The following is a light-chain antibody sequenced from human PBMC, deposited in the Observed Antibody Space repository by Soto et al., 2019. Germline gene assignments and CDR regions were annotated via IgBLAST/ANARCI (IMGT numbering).Light chain of an antibody. Sequence: EIVLTQSPGTLSLSPGERATLSCRASQSVSSSYLAWYQQKPGQAHRVLIDDASSRATDIPGRCSGSGSGTEFTLTISRLEPEDLAVYYCQQYARSVTFGGGTKVEIK. CDR1: QSVSSSY. CDR2: DAS. J-gene: IGKJ4*01. CDR3: QQYARSVT. V-gene: IGKV3-20*01.